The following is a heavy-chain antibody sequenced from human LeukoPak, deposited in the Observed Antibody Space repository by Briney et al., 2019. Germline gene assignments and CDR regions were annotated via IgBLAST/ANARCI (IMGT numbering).Heavy chain of an antibody. D-gene: IGHD6-6*01. CDR1: GFTFSSYS. V-gene: IGHV3-21*01. CDR2: ISSSSYI. CDR3: AVSSSSLTFDY. J-gene: IGHJ4*02. Sequence: GGSLRLSCAASGFTFSSYSMNWVRQAPGKGLEWVSSISSSSYIYYADSVKGRFTISRDNAKNSLYLQMNSLRAEDTAVYYCAVSSSSLTFDYWGQGALVTVSS.